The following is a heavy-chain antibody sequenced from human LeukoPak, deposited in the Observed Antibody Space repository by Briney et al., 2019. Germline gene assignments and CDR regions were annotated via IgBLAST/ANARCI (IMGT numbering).Heavy chain of an antibody. CDR2: IKQDGSEK. J-gene: IGHJ6*02. Sequence: GGSLRLSCAASGFTFSSHWMSWVRQAPGKGLEWVANIKQDGSEKYYVDSVKGRFTISRDNAKNSLCLQMSNLRAEDTAVYFCARGGGLDVWGQGATVTVSS. CDR3: ARGGGLDV. CDR1: GFTFSSHW. V-gene: IGHV3-7*03. D-gene: IGHD3-16*01.